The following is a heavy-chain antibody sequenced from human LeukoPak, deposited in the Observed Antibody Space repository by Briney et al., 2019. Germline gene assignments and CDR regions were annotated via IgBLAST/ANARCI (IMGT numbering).Heavy chain of an antibody. J-gene: IGHJ4*02. V-gene: IGHV1-69*05. CDR1: GGTFTRYA. CDR3: ARSVGYDHNFAH. D-gene: IGHD5-12*01. CDR2: IMPIFGAA. Sequence: SVKVSCKASGGTFTRYALNWVRQAPGQGLGWVGGIMPIFGAAINAQKFQGRVTITTDESTTTAYMDLSSLRSEDTAVYYCARSVGYDHNFAHWGQGTLVTVSS.